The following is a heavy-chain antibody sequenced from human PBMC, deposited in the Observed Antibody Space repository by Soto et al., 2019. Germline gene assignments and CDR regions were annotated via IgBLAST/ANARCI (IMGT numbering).Heavy chain of an antibody. CDR1: GFTVSSNY. CDR3: ARDPMGYSSTYYYYYGMDV. Sequence: GGSLRLSCAASGFTVSSNYMSWVRQAPGKGLEWVSVIYSGGSTYYADSVKGQFTISRDNSKNTLYLQMNSLRAEDTAVYYCARDPMGYSSTYYYYYGMDVWGQGTTVTVSS. D-gene: IGHD6-13*01. CDR2: IYSGGST. V-gene: IGHV3-53*01. J-gene: IGHJ6*02.